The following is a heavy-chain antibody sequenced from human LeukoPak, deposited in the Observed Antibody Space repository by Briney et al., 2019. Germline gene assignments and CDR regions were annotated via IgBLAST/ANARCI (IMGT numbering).Heavy chain of an antibody. CDR3: ARRNYISWFDP. Sequence: SETLSLACSVSGGYISASSHYWAWVRQPPGKGLEWIGSVYYTGSIRYNTSLKSRVTISVDMSKNDLFLTLSSVTAADTAFYYCARRNYISWFDPWGQGILVTVSP. V-gene: IGHV4-39*01. CDR2: VYYTGSI. CDR1: GGYISASSHY. D-gene: IGHD3-10*01. J-gene: IGHJ5*02.